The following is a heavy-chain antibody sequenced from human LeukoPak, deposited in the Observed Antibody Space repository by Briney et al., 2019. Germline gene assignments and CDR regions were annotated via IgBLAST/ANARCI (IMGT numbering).Heavy chain of an antibody. V-gene: IGHV4-59*01. D-gene: IGHD4-11*01. CDR1: RGSISSYY. CDR3: AREGTVTTFGRFDY. Sequence: SETLSLTRTVSRGSISSYYWSWIRQPPGKGLEWIGYIYYSGSTNYNPSLKSRVTIPLDASKNRFSLKLSSVTAADTTRYYSAREGTVTTFGRFDYWGQGTLVTVSS. CDR2: IYYSGST. J-gene: IGHJ4*02.